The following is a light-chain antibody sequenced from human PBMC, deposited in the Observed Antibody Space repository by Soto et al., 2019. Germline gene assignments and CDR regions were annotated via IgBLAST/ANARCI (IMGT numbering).Light chain of an antibody. CDR3: SSYATGPTVL. CDR1: GRDLGDYDY. CDR2: EVT. Sequence: QSVLTQPASLSGSPGQSITISCTGTGRDLGDYDYVSWYQQHPGKAPRLLIYEVTNRPSGISNRFSGSKSGSTASLTISGLQAEDEAEYYCSSYATGPTVLFGGGTKLTVL. V-gene: IGLV2-14*01. J-gene: IGLJ3*02.